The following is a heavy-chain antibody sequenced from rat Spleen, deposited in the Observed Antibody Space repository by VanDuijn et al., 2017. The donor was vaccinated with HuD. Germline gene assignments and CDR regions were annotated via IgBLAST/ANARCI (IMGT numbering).Heavy chain of an antibody. J-gene: IGHJ2*01. V-gene: IGHV5-31*01. D-gene: IGHD1-1*01. Sequence: EVQLVESGGGLVQPGRSLKLSCVASGFTFNNYWMTWIRQAPGKGLEWIASITTGSGNTYYRDSVKGRFTISRDNAKITLYLQMNSLRSEDTATYYCTRDDYYSAVFDYWGQGVMVTVSS. CDR3: TRDDYYSAVFDY. CDR1: GFTFNNYW. CDR2: ITTGSGNT.